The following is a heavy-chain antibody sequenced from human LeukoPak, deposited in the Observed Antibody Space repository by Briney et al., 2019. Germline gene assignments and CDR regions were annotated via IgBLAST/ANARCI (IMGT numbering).Heavy chain of an antibody. CDR3: ARLTITGTGRGYMYV. D-gene: IGHD1-7*01. V-gene: IGHV4-39*01. Sequence: SETLSLTCTVSGGSINSDIYSWGWIRQPPGKGLEWIGTIYYSGNTYYNPSPDSRVTISVDTSKNQFSLKLSSVTAADTAVYYCARLTITGTGRGYMYVWGKGTTVTVSS. CDR2: IYYSGNT. CDR1: GGSINSDIYS. J-gene: IGHJ6*03.